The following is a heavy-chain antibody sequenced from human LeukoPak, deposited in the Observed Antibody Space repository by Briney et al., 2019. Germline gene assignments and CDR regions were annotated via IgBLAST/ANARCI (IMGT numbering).Heavy chain of an antibody. CDR2: MNPNSGNT. D-gene: IGHD1-1*01. Sequence: ASVKVSCKASGYTFTSYDINWVRQATGQGLEWMGWMNPNSGNTGYAQKFQGRVTMTRNTSISTAYMELSSLRSEDTAVYYCARGQAGTLDFDYWGQGTLVTDSS. J-gene: IGHJ4*02. CDR3: ARGQAGTLDFDY. V-gene: IGHV1-8*01. CDR1: GYTFTSYD.